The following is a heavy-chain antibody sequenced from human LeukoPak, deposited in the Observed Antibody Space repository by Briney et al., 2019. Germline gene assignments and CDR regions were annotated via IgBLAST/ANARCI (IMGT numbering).Heavy chain of an antibody. Sequence: GGSLRLSCAASGFTFSNYAIHWVRQAPGKGMDWVAVISYDGNNKYYADPVKGRFTISRDNAKNSLYLQMNSLRVEDTALYYCARVRSVGGNPHAFNIWGQGTMVTVSS. V-gene: IGHV3-30-3*01. CDR2: ISYDGNNK. D-gene: IGHD4-23*01. CDR1: GFTFSNYA. CDR3: ARVRSVGGNPHAFNI. J-gene: IGHJ3*02.